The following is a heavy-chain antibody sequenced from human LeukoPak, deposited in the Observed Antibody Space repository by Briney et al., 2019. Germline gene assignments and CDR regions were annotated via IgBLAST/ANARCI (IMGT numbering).Heavy chain of an antibody. J-gene: IGHJ3*02. Sequence: GGSLRLSCAASGFTFSSYGMHWVRQAPGKGLEWVAVISYDGSNKYYADSVKGRFTISRDNSKNTLYLQMGSLRAEDMAVYYCARAVTYGGNSAGSAFDIWGQGTMVTVSS. D-gene: IGHD4-23*01. CDR1: GFTFSSYG. CDR2: ISYDGSNK. V-gene: IGHV3-30*03. CDR3: ARAVTYGGNSAGSAFDI.